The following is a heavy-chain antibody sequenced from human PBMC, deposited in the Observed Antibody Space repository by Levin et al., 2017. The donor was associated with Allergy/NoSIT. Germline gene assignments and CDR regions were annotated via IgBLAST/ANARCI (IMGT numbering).Heavy chain of an antibody. V-gene: IGHV1-3*01. CDR3: ARALIWNGYYYYGMDV. CDR1: GYTFTSYA. Sequence: GESLKISCKASGYTFTSYAMHWVRQAPGQRLEWMGWINAGNGNTKYSQKFQGRVTITRDTSASTAYMELSSLRSEDTAVYYCARALIWNGYYYYGMDVWGQGTTVTVSS. D-gene: IGHD1-1*01. J-gene: IGHJ6*02. CDR2: INAGNGNT.